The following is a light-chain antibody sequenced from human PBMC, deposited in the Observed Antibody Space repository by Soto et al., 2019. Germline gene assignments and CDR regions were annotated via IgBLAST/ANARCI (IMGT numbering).Light chain of an antibody. CDR1: QNINTW. Sequence: DIQMTQSPSTLSASVGDRVTITCRASQNINTWLAWYQQKPGEAPKLLVYDASRLQSGVPSRFSGSGSGTEFTLTINRLQPDDSATYYCQQQDGFGQGTKLDIK. CDR2: DAS. V-gene: IGKV1-5*01. J-gene: IGKJ2*01. CDR3: QQQDG.